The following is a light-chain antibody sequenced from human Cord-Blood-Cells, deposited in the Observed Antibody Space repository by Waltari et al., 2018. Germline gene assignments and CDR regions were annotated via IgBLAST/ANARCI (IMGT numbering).Light chain of an antibody. CDR1: QSVSSY. V-gene: IGKV3-11*01. J-gene: IGKJ2*01. Sequence: EIVLTQSPATLSLSPGERATLSCTASQSVSSYLAWYQQKPGQAPRLLIYDASTSATGIPARFSGSGSVTDFTLTISSLEPEDLAVYYCQQRSNWPYTVGQGTKLEIK. CDR2: DAS. CDR3: QQRSNWPYT.